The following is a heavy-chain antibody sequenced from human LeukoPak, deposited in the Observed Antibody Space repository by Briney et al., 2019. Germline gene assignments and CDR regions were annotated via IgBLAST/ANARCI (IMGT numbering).Heavy chain of an antibody. CDR2: ISGGADRA. CDR1: GFNFGTYW. Sequence: GGSLRLSCAASGFNFGTYWMSWVRQAPGKGLEWVSGISGGADRAYYADSVKGRFTISGDNSKNTLHLQMNSLRVEDTAVYYCAKDVWYSTSSIDYWGQGTLVTVSS. J-gene: IGHJ4*02. CDR3: AKDVWYSTSSIDY. D-gene: IGHD6-6*01. V-gene: IGHV3-23*01.